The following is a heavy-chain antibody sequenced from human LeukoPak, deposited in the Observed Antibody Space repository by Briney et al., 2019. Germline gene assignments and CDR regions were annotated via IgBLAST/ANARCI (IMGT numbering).Heavy chain of an antibody. Sequence: GGSLRLSCAASGFTVSSNFMSWVRQAPGKGLEWVSVIYSGGSTYYADSVKGRFTISRDNSKNTLYLQMNSLRAEDTAVYYCARINDLYYFDYWGQGTLVTVSS. CDR2: IYSGGST. CDR3: ARINDLYYFDY. V-gene: IGHV3-53*01. CDR1: GFTVSSNF. D-gene: IGHD1-1*01. J-gene: IGHJ4*02.